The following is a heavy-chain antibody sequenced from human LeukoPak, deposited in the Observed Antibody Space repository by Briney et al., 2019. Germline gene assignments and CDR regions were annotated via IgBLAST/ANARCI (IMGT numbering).Heavy chain of an antibody. Sequence: ASVKVSCKASGYTFTSYVISWGPQAPGQGLEWMGWISAYNGNTNYAQKLQGRVTMTTDTSTSTAYMELRSLRSDDTAVYYCARVGSGWNFDYWGQGTLVTVSS. CDR1: GYTFTSYV. D-gene: IGHD6-19*01. J-gene: IGHJ4*02. CDR2: ISAYNGNT. CDR3: ARVGSGWNFDY. V-gene: IGHV1-18*01.